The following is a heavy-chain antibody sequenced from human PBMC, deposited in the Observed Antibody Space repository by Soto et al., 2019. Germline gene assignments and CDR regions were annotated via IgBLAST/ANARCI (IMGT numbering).Heavy chain of an antibody. CDR2: ISWNSGSI. V-gene: IGHV3-9*01. J-gene: IGHJ4*02. CDR3: AKDRELWLFAAAAGYFDY. Sequence: HPGGSLRLSCAASGFTFDDYAMHWVRQAPGKGLEWVSGISWNSGSIGYADSVKGRFTISRDNAKNSLYLQMNSLRAEDTALYYCAKDRELWLFAAAAGYFDYWGQGTLVTVSS. CDR1: GFTFDDYA. D-gene: IGHD6-13*01.